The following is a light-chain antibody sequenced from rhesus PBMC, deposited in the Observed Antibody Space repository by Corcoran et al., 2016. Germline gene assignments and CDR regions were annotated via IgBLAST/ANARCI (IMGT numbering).Light chain of an antibody. J-gene: IGKJ1*01. Sequence: DIVMTQSPDSLAVSLGERVTINCKSIQSLLYSSNNKNYFAWYQQTPGQAPKLLLYWASTRESGVPKPVGGSGSGTDFTLTISGLQAEDVAVYYCQQYYSTPWTFGQGTKVEIK. CDR3: QQYYSTPWT. CDR2: WAS. V-gene: IGKV4-1*01. CDR1: QSLLYSSNNKNY.